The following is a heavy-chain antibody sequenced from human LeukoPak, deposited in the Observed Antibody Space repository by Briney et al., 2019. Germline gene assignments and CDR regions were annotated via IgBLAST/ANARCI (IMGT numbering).Heavy chain of an antibody. CDR3: ARERLRAFDI. CDR2: INPNSGGT. CDR1: GYTFTGYY. Sequence: ASVKVSCKASGYTFTGYYLHWARQAPGQGLEWMGRINPNSGGTNYAQKFQGRVTMTRDTSISTAYMELSRLRPDDTAVYYCARERLRAFDIWGQGTMVTVSS. J-gene: IGHJ3*02. D-gene: IGHD4-17*01. V-gene: IGHV1-2*06.